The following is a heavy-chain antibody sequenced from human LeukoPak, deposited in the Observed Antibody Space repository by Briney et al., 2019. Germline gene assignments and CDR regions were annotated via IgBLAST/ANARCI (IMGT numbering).Heavy chain of an antibody. J-gene: IGHJ4*02. Sequence: SETLSLTCAVYGGSFSVYYWSWIRQPPGKGLEWIGEINHSGSTNYNPSLKSRVTISVDTSKNQFSLKLSSVAAAGTAVYYCARGRRVKGYFDYWGQGTLVSVSS. CDR1: GGSFSVYY. D-gene: IGHD1-14*01. CDR2: INHSGST. V-gene: IGHV4-34*01. CDR3: ARGRRVKGYFDY.